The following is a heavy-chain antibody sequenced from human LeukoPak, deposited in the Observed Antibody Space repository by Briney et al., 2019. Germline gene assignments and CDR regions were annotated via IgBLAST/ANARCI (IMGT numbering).Heavy chain of an antibody. CDR1: GGSFSGYY. D-gene: IGHD3-22*01. J-gene: IGHJ4*02. V-gene: IGHV4-34*01. Sequence: NPSETLSLTCAVYGGSFSGYYWSWIRQPPGKGLEWIGEINHSGSTNYNPSLKSRVTISVDTSKNQFSLKLSSVTAADTAVYYCARRRGTYYYDSSSPAYFDYWGQGTLVTVSS. CDR2: INHSGST. CDR3: ARRRGTYYYDSSSPAYFDY.